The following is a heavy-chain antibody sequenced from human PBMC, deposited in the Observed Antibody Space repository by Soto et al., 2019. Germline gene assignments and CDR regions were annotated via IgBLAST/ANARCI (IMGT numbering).Heavy chain of an antibody. CDR3: ARGVCAEGSGYSPYYYYMDV. Sequence: ASVKVSCKASGYTFTSYDINWVRQATGQGLEWMGWMNPNSGNTGYAQKFQGRVTMTRNTSISTAYMELSSLRSEDTAVYYCARGVCAEGSGYSPYYYYMDVWGKGTTVTVSS. V-gene: IGHV1-8*01. D-gene: IGHD2-15*01. CDR2: MNPNSGNT. J-gene: IGHJ6*03. CDR1: GYTFTSYD.